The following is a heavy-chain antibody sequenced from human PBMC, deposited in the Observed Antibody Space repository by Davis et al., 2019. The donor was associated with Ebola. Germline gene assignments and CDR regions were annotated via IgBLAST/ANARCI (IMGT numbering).Heavy chain of an antibody. CDR2: IYHSGST. CDR1: GGSLRGHY. V-gene: IGHV4-59*11. Sequence: MPSETLSLTCAVYGGSLRGHYWTWIRQTPGKGLEWIGYIYHSGSTKYNPSLKSRVTISVDTSKNQLSLKLTSVTAADTAVYYCAREVADEHFYYGMDVWGQGTTVTVSS. J-gene: IGHJ6*02. CDR3: AREVADEHFYYGMDV. D-gene: IGHD6-19*01.